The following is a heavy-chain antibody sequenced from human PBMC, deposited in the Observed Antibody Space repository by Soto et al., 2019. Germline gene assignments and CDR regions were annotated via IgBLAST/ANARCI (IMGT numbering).Heavy chain of an antibody. J-gene: IGHJ4*02. D-gene: IGHD5-18*01. V-gene: IGHV2-5*02. Sequence: TLVSPAQARALTWTCSGFSLGAGGVGVGWIRQPPGKALEWLALIYWDDDKRYSPSLKSRLTITKDTSKNQVVLTMTNMDPVDTATYYCANETEKDTAMAHWGQGTLVTVSS. CDR2: IYWDDDK. CDR3: ANETEKDTAMAH. CDR1: GFSLGAGGVG.